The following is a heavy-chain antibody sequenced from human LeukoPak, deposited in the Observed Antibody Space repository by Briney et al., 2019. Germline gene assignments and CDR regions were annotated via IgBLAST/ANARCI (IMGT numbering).Heavy chain of an antibody. D-gene: IGHD6-13*01. J-gene: IGHJ4*02. CDR3: ARDSIAAAGP. CDR2: IHFSGTT. V-gene: IGHV4-59*12. Sequence: SETLSLTCTVSGASISAFYWSWFRLPPGKGLEWIGYIHFSGTTKYNPSLKSRVTMSIDTSKNQFSLKLSSVTAADTAVYYCARDSIAAAGPWGQGTLVTVSS. CDR1: GASISAFY.